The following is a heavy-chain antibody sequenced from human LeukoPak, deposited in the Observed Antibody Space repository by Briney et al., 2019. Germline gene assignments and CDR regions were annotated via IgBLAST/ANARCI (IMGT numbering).Heavy chain of an antibody. CDR1: GGSFSGYY. CDR3: ASSRYCSSTSCPGWFDP. D-gene: IGHD2-2*01. CDR2: INHSGST. V-gene: IGHV4-34*01. Sequence: SETLSLTCAAYGGSFSGYYWSWIRQPPGKGLEWIGEINHSGSTNYNPSLKSRVTISVDTSKNQFSLKLSSVTAADTAVYYCASSRYCSSTSCPGWFDPWGQGTLVTVSS. J-gene: IGHJ5*02.